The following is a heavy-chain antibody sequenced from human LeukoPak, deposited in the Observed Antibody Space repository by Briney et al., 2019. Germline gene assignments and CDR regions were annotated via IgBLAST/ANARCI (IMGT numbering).Heavy chain of an antibody. Sequence: ASVKVSCKASGYTFTSYAIHWVRQAPGQRLEWMGWINAGNGNTKYSQKFQGRVTITADESTSTAYMELSSLRSEDTAIYYCASPVKYYDTWSGYPPFDYWGQGTLVTVSS. CDR3: ASPVKYYDTWSGYPPFDY. D-gene: IGHD3-3*01. V-gene: IGHV1-3*01. CDR1: GYTFTSYA. CDR2: INAGNGNT. J-gene: IGHJ4*02.